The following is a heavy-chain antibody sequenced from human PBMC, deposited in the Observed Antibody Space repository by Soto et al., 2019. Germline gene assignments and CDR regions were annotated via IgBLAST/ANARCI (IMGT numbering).Heavy chain of an antibody. Sequence: QVQLVQSGAEVKKPGASVRVSCKASGYTFSTYALHWVRQAPGQRLEWMGWINAGNGNTKYSQTFQGRATFTRDTSASTAYMELSSLRSEDTAVFYCASPSYGSGNFYWGQGTLVTVSS. V-gene: IGHV1-3*01. D-gene: IGHD3-10*01. CDR1: GYTFSTYA. CDR3: ASPSYGSGNFY. CDR2: INAGNGNT. J-gene: IGHJ4*02.